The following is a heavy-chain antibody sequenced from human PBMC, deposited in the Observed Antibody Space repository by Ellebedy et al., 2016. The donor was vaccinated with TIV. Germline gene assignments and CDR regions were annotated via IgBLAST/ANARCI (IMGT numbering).Heavy chain of an antibody. CDR3: TRARVYSNGWYYPDF. Sequence: GESLKISCAASGFTFGGHSMTWVRQAPGTGLERISAVSSSRSAIFYADSVKGRFSISRDNARNSLYLQMNTLRDEDTAVYYCTRARVYSNGWYYPDFWGQGTLVAVSS. V-gene: IGHV3-48*02. CDR1: GFTFGGHS. D-gene: IGHD6-19*01. J-gene: IGHJ4*02. CDR2: VSSSRSAI.